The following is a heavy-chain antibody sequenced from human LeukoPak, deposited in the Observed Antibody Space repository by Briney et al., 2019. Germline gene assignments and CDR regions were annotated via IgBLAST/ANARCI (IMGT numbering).Heavy chain of an antibody. CDR1: GFAFSLHS. V-gene: IGHV3-21*01. J-gene: IGHJ4*02. CDR3: TRDRYCGSSSCYAGDIDY. Sequence: GGSLRLSCAASGFAFSLHSMDWVRQALGKGLEWVASISSGSSYIKYADSVKGRFTISRDNTKNSLYLQMNTLRAADTAVYYCTRDRYCGSSSCYAGDIDYWGQGTLVTVSS. D-gene: IGHD2-2*01. CDR2: ISSGSSYI.